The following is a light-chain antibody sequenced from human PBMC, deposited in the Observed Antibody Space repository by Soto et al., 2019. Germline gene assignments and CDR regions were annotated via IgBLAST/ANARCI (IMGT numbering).Light chain of an antibody. J-gene: IGLJ2*01. CDR3: STWDDSLNSVL. V-gene: IGLV2-14*01. Sequence: QSALTQPASVSGSPGQSIAISCTGSSSDVGIYNYVSWYQQHPGKVPKLIIYEVTNRPSGVPDRFSGSKSGTSASLAISGLQSEDESDYYCSTWDDSLNSVLFGGGTKLTVL. CDR1: SSDVGIYNY. CDR2: EVT.